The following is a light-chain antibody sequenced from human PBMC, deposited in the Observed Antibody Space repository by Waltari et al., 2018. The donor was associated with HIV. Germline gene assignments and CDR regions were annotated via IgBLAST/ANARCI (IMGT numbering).Light chain of an antibody. CDR3: VLYMGSGNRV. CDR1: SGSVSTSYY. V-gene: IGLV8-61*01. CDR2: NTN. Sequence: QTVVTQEPSFSVSPGGTVTLTCGLSSGSVSTSYYPSWYQQTPGQAPRTLIYNTNTRSSGVPDRFSGSILGNKAALTITGAQADDESVYYCVLYMGSGNRVFGGGTKLTVL. J-gene: IGLJ3*02.